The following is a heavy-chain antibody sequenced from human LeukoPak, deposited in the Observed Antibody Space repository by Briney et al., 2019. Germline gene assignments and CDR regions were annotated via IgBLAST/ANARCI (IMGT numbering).Heavy chain of an antibody. CDR3: AKGAGPPWFDP. CDR2: ISSTGRT. V-gene: IGHV4-61*02. Sequence: TLSLTCTVSGGSISSDTYFWSWIRQPAGKGLEWIGRISSTGRTDYNPSLTSRVTISVDTSKNQLSMKLSSVTAADTAVYYCAKGAGPPWFDPWGQGILVTVSS. CDR1: GGSISSDTYF. J-gene: IGHJ5*02. D-gene: IGHD6-19*01.